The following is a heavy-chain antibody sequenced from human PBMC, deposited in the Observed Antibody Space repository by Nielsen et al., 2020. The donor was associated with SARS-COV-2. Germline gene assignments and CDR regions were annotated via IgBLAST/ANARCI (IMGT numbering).Heavy chain of an antibody. CDR3: ARVVSGYYGMDV. D-gene: IGHD3-10*01. Sequence: GESLKISCAASGFTFSSYDMHWVRQATGKGLEWVSAIGTAGDTYYPGSVKGRFTISRENAKNSLYLQMNSLRAGDTAVYYCARVVSGYYGMDVWGQGTTVTVSS. V-gene: IGHV3-13*04. CDR2: IGTAGDT. CDR1: GFTFSSYD. J-gene: IGHJ6*02.